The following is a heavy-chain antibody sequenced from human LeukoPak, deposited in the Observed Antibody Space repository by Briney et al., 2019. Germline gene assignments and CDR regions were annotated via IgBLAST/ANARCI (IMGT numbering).Heavy chain of an antibody. D-gene: IGHD3-10*01. Sequence: PGGSLRLSCAASGFTFSDYYMSWIRQAPGKGLEWVSYISSSGSTIYYADSVKGRFTISRDNAKNSLYLQMNSLRAEDTAVYYCAAQTVLLWFGETDYWGQGTPVTVSS. V-gene: IGHV3-11*01. CDR2: ISSSGSTI. CDR1: GFTFSDYY. CDR3: AAQTVLLWFGETDY. J-gene: IGHJ4*02.